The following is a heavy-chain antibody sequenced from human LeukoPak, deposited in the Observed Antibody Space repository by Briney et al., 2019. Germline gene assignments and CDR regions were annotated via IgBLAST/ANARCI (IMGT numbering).Heavy chain of an antibody. J-gene: IGHJ4*02. CDR2: MNPNSGNT. V-gene: IGHV1-8*01. CDR3: ARGSHNVLLWFGESELISDY. D-gene: IGHD3-10*01. CDR1: GYTFTSYD. Sequence: ASVKVSCKASGYTFTSYDINRVRQATGQGLEWMGWMNPNSGNTGYAQKFQGRVTMTRNTSISTAYMELSSLRSEDTAVYYCARGSHNVLLWFGESELISDYWGQGTLVTVPS.